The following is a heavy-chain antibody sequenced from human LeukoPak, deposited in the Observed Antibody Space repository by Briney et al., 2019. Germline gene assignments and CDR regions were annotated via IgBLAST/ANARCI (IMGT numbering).Heavy chain of an antibody. CDR3: TTVHGAGPVNFDY. CDR2: IKSRTDGETA. V-gene: IGHV3-15*01. J-gene: IGHJ4*02. D-gene: IGHD3-16*01. CDR1: GFTFSSVW. Sequence: GGSLRLSCTASGFTFSSVWMTWVRQAPRKGLEWVGRIKSRTDGETADYAAPVKGRFSISRDDSENTLYLQMNSLKNEDTAVYFCTTVHGAGPVNFDYWGQGSLVTVSS.